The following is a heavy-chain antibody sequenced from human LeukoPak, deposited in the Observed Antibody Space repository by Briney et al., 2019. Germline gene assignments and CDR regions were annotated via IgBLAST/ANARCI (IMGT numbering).Heavy chain of an antibody. Sequence: RESLKISCKGSGYSFTSYWIGWVRQMPGKGLEWMGIIYPGDSDTRYSPSFQGQVTISADKSISTAYLQWSSLKASDTAMYYCARRAPSMTTVTRTWFDPWGQGTLVTVSS. D-gene: IGHD4-11*01. J-gene: IGHJ5*02. V-gene: IGHV5-51*01. CDR2: IYPGDSDT. CDR3: ARRAPSMTTVTRTWFDP. CDR1: GYSFTSYW.